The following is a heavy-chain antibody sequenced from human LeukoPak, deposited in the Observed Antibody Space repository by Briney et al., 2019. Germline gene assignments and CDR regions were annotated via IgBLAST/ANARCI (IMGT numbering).Heavy chain of an antibody. Sequence: SETLSLTCTVSGGSVSSYYWSWIRQPPGKGLEWNGYIYYSGSTNYNLSLKSRVTISVDTSKNQFSLKLSSVTAADTAVYYCARVSDSSGWYVVDYWGQGTLVTVSS. CDR1: GGSVSSYY. CDR2: IYYSGST. CDR3: ARVSDSSGWYVVDY. J-gene: IGHJ4*02. D-gene: IGHD6-19*01. V-gene: IGHV4-59*02.